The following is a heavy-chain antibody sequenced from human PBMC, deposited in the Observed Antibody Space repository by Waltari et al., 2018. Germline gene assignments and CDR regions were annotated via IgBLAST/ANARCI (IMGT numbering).Heavy chain of an antibody. Sequence: QVQLQESGPGLVKPSQTLSLTCTVSGGSISSGDYYWSWIRQPPGKGLEWIGYIYYSGITYYHPSLNGRVTISVDTSKTQFSLKLSSVTAADTAVYYCARDSPAAAGTNWFDPWGQGTLVTVSS. J-gene: IGHJ5*02. D-gene: IGHD6-13*01. CDR2: IYYSGIT. CDR1: GGSISSGDYY. CDR3: ARDSPAAAGTNWFDP. V-gene: IGHV4-30-4*08.